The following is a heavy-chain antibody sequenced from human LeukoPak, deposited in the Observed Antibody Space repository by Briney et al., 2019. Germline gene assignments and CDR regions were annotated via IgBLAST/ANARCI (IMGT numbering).Heavy chain of an antibody. D-gene: IGHD3-10*01. J-gene: IGHJ4*02. CDR2: INPNSGVT. V-gene: IGHV1-2*02. CDR1: GYTFTGYY. Sequence: ASVKVSCKASGYTFTGYYMHWVRQAPGQGLEWMGWINPNSGVTNYAQKFQGRVTMTRDTSISTAYMELSRLRSDDTAVYYCARSRITMVRGVIQFDYWGQGTLVTVSS. CDR3: ARSRITMVRGVIQFDY.